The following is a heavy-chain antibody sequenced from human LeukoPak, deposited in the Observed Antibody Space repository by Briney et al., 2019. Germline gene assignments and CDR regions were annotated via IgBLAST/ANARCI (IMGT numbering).Heavy chain of an antibody. CDR1: GFTFSSYE. Sequence: GGSLRLSCAASGFTFSSYEMNWVRQAPGKGLEWVSYISSSGSTIYYADSVKGRFTISRDNAKNSLYLQMNSLRAEDTAVYYCASAQRSTRHAFDIWGQGTMVTVSS. V-gene: IGHV3-48*03. D-gene: IGHD2-2*01. CDR3: ASAQRSTRHAFDI. CDR2: ISSSGSTI. J-gene: IGHJ3*02.